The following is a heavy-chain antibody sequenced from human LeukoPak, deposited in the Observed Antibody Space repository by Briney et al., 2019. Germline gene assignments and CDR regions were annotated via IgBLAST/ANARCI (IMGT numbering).Heavy chain of an antibody. CDR1: GFTFSSYG. Sequence: GGTLRLSCAASGFTFSSYGMSWVRQAPGKGLEWVSAISGSAYSTYYADSVKGRFTISRDNSKSTLYLQMNSLRAEDTAVYYCAKVHYVNYMDVWGKGTTVTISS. J-gene: IGHJ6*03. CDR2: ISGSAYST. D-gene: IGHD4-17*01. V-gene: IGHV3-23*01. CDR3: AKVHYVNYMDV.